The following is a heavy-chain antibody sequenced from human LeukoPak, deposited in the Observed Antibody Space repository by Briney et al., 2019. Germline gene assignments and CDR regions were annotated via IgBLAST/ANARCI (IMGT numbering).Heavy chain of an antibody. J-gene: IGHJ4*02. CDR1: GGSISSGGYY. D-gene: IGHD3-22*01. V-gene: IGHV4-31*03. CDR2: IYYSGST. Sequence: SETLSLTCTVSGGSISSGGYYWSWIRQHPGKGLEWIGYIYYSGSTYYNPSLKSRVTISVDTSKNQFSLKLSSVTAADTAVYYCASLYYYDSSGYFLPLPPDYWGRGTLVTVSS. CDR3: ASLYYYDSSGYFLPLPPDY.